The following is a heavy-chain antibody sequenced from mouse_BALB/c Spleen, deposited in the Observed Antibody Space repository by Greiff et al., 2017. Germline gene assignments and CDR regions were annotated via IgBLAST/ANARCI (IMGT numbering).Heavy chain of an antibody. CDR3: ARYCSYYYGSSYAMDY. J-gene: IGHJ4*01. D-gene: IGHD1-1*01. Sequence: EVKLVESGPGLVKPSQSLSLTCTVTGYSITSDYAWNWIRQFPGNKLEWMGYISYSGSTSYNPSLKSRISITRDTSKNQFFLQLNSVTTEDTATYYCARYCSYYYGSSYAMDYWGQGTSVTVSS. CDR2: ISYSGST. V-gene: IGHV3-2*02. CDR1: GYSITSDYA.